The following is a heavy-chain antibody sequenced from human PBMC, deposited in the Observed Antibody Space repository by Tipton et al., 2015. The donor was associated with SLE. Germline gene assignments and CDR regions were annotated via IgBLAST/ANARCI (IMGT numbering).Heavy chain of an antibody. CDR2: INHSGST. D-gene: IGHD6-13*01. V-gene: IGHV4-39*07. Sequence: LRLSCTVSGGSISSSSYYWGWIRQPPGKGLEWIGEINHSGSTNYNPSLKSRVTISVDTSKNQFSLKLSSVTAADTAVYYCARAQRLVRWFDPWGQGTLVTVSS. CDR1: GGSISSSSYY. J-gene: IGHJ5*02. CDR3: ARAQRLVRWFDP.